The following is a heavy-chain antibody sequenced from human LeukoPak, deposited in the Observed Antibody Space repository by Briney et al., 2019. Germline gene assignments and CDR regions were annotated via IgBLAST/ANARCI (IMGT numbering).Heavy chain of an antibody. J-gene: IGHJ5*02. CDR3: TRVGSSSWSMGTNWFDP. V-gene: IGHV3-49*03. D-gene: IGHD6-13*01. CDR2: IRSKAYGGTT. CDR1: GFTVSSNY. Sequence: GGSLRLSCAASGFTVSSNYMSWFRQASGKGLEWVGFIRSKAYGGTTEYAASVKGRFTISRDDSKSIAYLQMNSLKTEDTAVYYCTRVGSSSWSMGTNWFDPWGQGTLVTVSS.